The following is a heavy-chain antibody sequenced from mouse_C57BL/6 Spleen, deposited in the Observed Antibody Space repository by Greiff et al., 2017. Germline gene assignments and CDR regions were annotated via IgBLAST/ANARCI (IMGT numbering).Heavy chain of an antibody. CDR1: GYAFSSPW. J-gene: IGHJ4*01. CDR3: ARSHIYYGNYGAMDY. V-gene: IGHV1-82*01. D-gene: IGHD2-1*01. CDR2: IYPGDGDT. Sequence: QVQLQQSGPELVKPGASVKISCKASGYAFSSPWMNWVKQRPGKGLEWIGRIYPGDGDTNYNGKFKGKATLTADKSSSTAYMQLSSLTSEDSAVYFCARSHIYYGNYGAMDYWGQGTSVTVSS.